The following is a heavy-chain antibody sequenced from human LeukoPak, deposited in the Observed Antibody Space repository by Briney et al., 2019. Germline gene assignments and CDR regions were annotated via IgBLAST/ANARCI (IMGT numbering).Heavy chain of an antibody. CDR2: ISYDGSNK. D-gene: IGHD6-13*01. V-gene: IGHV3-30-3*01. Sequence: GGSLRLSCAASGFTFSNYWMNWVRQAPGKGLEWVAVISYDGSNKYYADSVKGRFTISRDNSKNTLYLQMNSLRAEDTAVYYCARDGDSSSWYSLSLGYYYGMDVWGQGTTVTVSS. CDR3: ARDGDSSSWYSLSLGYYYGMDV. J-gene: IGHJ6*02. CDR1: GFTFSNYW.